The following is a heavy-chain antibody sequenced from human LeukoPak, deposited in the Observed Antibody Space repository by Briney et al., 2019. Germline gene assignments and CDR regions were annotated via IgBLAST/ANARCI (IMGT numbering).Heavy chain of an antibody. D-gene: IGHD3-10*01. J-gene: IGHJ3*02. V-gene: IGHV4-59*12. CDR2: IFYSGST. Sequence: GSLRLSCAASRFTFSSYEMNWVRQPPGKGLEWIGNIFYSGSTYYSPSLKSRVTISLDTSRNQFSLKLNSVTAADTAVYYCAKSNGYGLVDIWGQGTMVTVSS. CDR3: AKSNGYGLVDI. CDR1: RFTFSSYE.